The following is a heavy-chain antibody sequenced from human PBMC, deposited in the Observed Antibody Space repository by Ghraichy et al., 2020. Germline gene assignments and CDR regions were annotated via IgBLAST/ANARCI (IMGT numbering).Heavy chain of an antibody. CDR2: ISGSGGST. CDR1: GFTFSSYA. CDR3: AKGFKLYDYVWGSYRSGGYFDY. D-gene: IGHD3-16*02. V-gene: IGHV3-23*01. J-gene: IGHJ4*02. Sequence: GGSLRLSCAASGFTFSSYAMSWVRQAPGKGLEWVSAISGSGGSTYYADSVKGRFTISRDNSKNTLYLQMNSLRAEDTAVYYCAKGFKLYDYVWGSYRSGGYFDYWGQGTLVTVSS.